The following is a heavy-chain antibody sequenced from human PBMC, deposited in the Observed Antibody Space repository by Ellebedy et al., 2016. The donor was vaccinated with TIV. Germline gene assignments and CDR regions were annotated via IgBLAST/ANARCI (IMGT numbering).Heavy chain of an antibody. Sequence: GESLKISCAASGFTFSSFGMHWVRQAPGKGLEWVALIRYDRSNEYYADSVKGRFTISRDNSKKTLYLQMNRLGAEDTAVYYCAKDKESGWYPYYFDYWGQGTLVAVSS. D-gene: IGHD6-19*01. CDR2: IRYDRSNE. V-gene: IGHV3-30*02. CDR3: AKDKESGWYPYYFDY. J-gene: IGHJ4*02. CDR1: GFTFSSFG.